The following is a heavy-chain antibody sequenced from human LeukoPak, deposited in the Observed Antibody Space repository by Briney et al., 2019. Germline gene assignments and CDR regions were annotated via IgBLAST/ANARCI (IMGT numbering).Heavy chain of an antibody. J-gene: IGHJ6*02. CDR3: ARDIVVVVTAPNYYYYGMDV. Sequence: PGGSLRLSCAASGFIFSTYWMSWVRQAPGKGLEWVANIKQDGSEKYYVDSVKGRFTISRDNAKNSLYLQMNSLRAEDTAVYFCARDIVVVVTAPNYYYYGMDVWGQGTTVTVSS. CDR1: GFIFSTYW. CDR2: IKQDGSEK. D-gene: IGHD2-15*01. V-gene: IGHV3-7*04.